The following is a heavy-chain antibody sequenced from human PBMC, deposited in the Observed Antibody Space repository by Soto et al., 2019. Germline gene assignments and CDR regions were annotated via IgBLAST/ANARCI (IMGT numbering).Heavy chain of an antibody. J-gene: IGHJ4*02. CDR2: IKQDGTET. Sequence: EVQLVESGGGLVQPGGSLRLSCEASGYPYSSYWMSWVRQAPGKGLEWVATIKQDGTETYYLDSVKGRFTISRDNAKTSLYLQMNSLRAEDTAVYYCASYSYVSGSRSFDYWGQGTLVTVSS. CDR1: GYPYSSYW. CDR3: ASYSYVSGSRSFDY. V-gene: IGHV3-7*05. D-gene: IGHD3-10*01.